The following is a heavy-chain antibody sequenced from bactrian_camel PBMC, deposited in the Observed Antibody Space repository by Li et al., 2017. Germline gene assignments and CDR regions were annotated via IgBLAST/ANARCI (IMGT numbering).Heavy chain of an antibody. CDR2: IRTGSGYT. CDR1: GYKASNDY. J-gene: IGHJ4*01. V-gene: IGHV3S28*01. D-gene: IGHD2*01. Sequence: QLVESGGGAVQAGETLTLSCTASGYKASNDYMAWFRQAPGKEREGVACIRTGSGYTCYADSVKGRFTISRDNAKTTTFLRMNNLKPEDTSMYYCNARCSYRSGLGKVGTANYWGQGTQVTVS. CDR3: NARCSYRSGLGKVGTANY.